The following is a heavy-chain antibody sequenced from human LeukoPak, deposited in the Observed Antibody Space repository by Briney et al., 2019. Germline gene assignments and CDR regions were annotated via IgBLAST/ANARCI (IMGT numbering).Heavy chain of an antibody. CDR3: AKDQRSIAVAGYFDS. J-gene: IGHJ4*02. D-gene: IGHD6-19*01. Sequence: GGSLRLSCAASGVTFSTYAMDGVREAPGEGLEWVSAISGGGDSTYYADSVTGRFTISRDNSKNTLYLQMNSLRAEDTAVYYCAKDQRSIAVAGYFDSWGQGTLVTVSS. CDR2: ISGGGDST. V-gene: IGHV3-23*01. CDR1: GVTFSTYA.